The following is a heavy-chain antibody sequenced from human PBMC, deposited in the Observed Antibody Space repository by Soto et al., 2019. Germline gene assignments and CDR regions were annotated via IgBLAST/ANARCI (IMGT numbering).Heavy chain of an antibody. V-gene: IGHV3-23*01. CDR2: IDGSGGTT. Sequence: PGGSLRLSCAASGFTFRDYAMNWVRQAPGKGLEWVSTIDGSGGTTYYADSVKGRFTISRDNSINTVFLQMNSLRADDTALYFCAKNSGGFNTWGQGALVTVSS. CDR1: GFTFRDYA. D-gene: IGHD3-10*01. CDR3: AKNSGGFNT. J-gene: IGHJ5*02.